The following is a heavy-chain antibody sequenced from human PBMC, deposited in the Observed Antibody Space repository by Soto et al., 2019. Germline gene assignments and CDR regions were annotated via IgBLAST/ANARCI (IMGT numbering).Heavy chain of an antibody. D-gene: IGHD5-12*01. CDR3: ARAAATKTTIYYFDN. V-gene: IGHV3-30-3*01. Sequence: GGSLRLSCAAPGFTFSTYAMYWARQAPGKGLEWVAVISYDGNNKYYADSVKGRFTISRDDSKNTLYLQMNSLRAEDTAVYYCARAAATKTTIYYFDNWGQGTLVTVSS. J-gene: IGHJ4*02. CDR1: GFTFSTYA. CDR2: ISYDGNNK.